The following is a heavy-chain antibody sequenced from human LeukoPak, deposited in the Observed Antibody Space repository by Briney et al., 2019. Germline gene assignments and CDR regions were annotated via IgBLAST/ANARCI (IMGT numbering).Heavy chain of an antibody. V-gene: IGHV4-59*01. CDR2: IYYSGST. Sequence: SETLSLTCTVSGGSISSYYWSWLRQPPGKGLEWVGYIYYSGSTNYNPSLKSRVTISVDTSKNQFSLKLSSVIAADTAVYYCARTTEGYCSSASCFGFSYSYYMDVWGKGTTVTISS. J-gene: IGHJ6*03. CDR1: GGSISSYY. D-gene: IGHD2-2*01. CDR3: ARTTEGYCSSASCFGFSYSYYMDV.